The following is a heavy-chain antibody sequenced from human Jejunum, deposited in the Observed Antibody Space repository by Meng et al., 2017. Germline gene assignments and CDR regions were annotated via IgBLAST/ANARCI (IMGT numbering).Heavy chain of an antibody. D-gene: IGHD5-24*01. CDR3: VRGGWLQNYFDF. CDR2: IRTGGDNM. CDR1: GFTFTDYY. Sequence: GESLKISCAASGFTFTDYYMSWIRQAPGKGLEWVSFIRTGGDNMYYADSVRGRFTISRDNAKNLVYLQMNSLRPEDTAVYYCVRGGWLQNYFDFWGQGTRVTVSS. J-gene: IGHJ4*02. V-gene: IGHV3-11*04.